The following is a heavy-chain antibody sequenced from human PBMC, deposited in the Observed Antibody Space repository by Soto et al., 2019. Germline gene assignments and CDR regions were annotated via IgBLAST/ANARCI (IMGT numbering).Heavy chain of an antibody. CDR1: GFTFSSYA. Sequence: GGSLRLSCAASGFTFSSYAMHWVRQAPGKGLEWVAVISYDGSNKYYADSVKGRFTISRDNSKNTLYLQMNSLRAEDTAVYYCARDRQQLVVDYWGQGTLVTVSS. CDR3: ARDRQQLVVDY. CDR2: ISYDGSNK. V-gene: IGHV3-30-3*01. D-gene: IGHD6-13*01. J-gene: IGHJ4*02.